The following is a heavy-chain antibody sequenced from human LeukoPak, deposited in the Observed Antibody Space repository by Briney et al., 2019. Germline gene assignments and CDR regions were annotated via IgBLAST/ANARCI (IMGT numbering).Heavy chain of an antibody. CDR2: ISYDGSNK. CDR3: AKTAGICEIVPLSWFDP. V-gene: IGHV3-30*18. CDR1: GFTFSSSG. D-gene: IGHD2-2*01. J-gene: IGHJ5*02. Sequence: GGSLRLSCAASGFTFSSSGMHWVRQAPGKGLEWVAVISYDGSNKYSADSVKGRFTISRDNSKNTLYLKMNSLRAEDTAVYYCAKTAGICEIVPLSWFDPWGQGTLVTVSS.